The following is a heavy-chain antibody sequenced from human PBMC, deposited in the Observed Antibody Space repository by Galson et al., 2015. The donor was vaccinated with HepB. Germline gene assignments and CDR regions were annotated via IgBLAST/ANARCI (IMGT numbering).Heavy chain of an antibody. Sequence: SVKVSCKASGGTFSSYAISWVRQAPGQGLEWMGGIIPIFGTANYAQKFQGRVTITADESTSTAYMELSSLRSEDTAVYYCARSPTSLYCSSTSCSYNWFDPWGQGTLVTVSS. CDR3: ARSPTSLYCSSTSCSYNWFDP. D-gene: IGHD2-2*01. J-gene: IGHJ5*02. V-gene: IGHV1-69*13. CDR2: IIPIFGTA. CDR1: GGTFSSYA.